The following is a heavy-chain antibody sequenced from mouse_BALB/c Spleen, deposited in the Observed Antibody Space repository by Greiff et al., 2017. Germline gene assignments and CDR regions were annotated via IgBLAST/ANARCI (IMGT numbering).Heavy chain of an antibody. CDR3: ARTFNYDYADDAMDY. V-gene: IGHV1-4*01. D-gene: IGHD2-4*01. CDR2: INPSSGYT. Sequence: QVQLKQSGAELARPGASGKMSCTASGYTFTSYTMHWVKQRPGQGLEWIGYINPSSGYTNYNQKVKDKATLTADKSSSTAYMQLSRLTSEDSAVYYCARTFNYDYADDAMDYWGQGTSVTVSA. J-gene: IGHJ4*01. CDR1: GYTFTSYT.